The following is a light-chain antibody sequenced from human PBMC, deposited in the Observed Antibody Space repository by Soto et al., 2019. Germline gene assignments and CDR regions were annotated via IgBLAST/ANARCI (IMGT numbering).Light chain of an antibody. CDR1: EDIRNS. CDR2: DAS. V-gene: IGKV1-33*01. J-gene: IGKJ3*01. CDR3: QQYGDLPVT. Sequence: DIQMTQSPSSLSASVGDRVTITCQANEDIRNSLHWYQQKPGKAPNLLIYDASNEETGVPSRFSGSGFGTDFTFTISSLQPEDVATYYCQQYGDLPVTFGPGTKVDIK.